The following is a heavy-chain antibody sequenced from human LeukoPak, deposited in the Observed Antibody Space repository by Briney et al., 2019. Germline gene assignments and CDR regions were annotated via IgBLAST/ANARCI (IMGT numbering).Heavy chain of an antibody. CDR3: AKAVRPPVAGSSAFDI. CDR2: ISCDSGSI. CDR1: GFPLEDYA. V-gene: IGHV3-9*03. Sequence: SLSLSRLGSGFPLEDYAMHLVRQAPGKGLGGVSGISCDSGSIGYAASVKGRFTISGDNAKNSLYLQMNSLRAEDMAVYYCAKAVRPPVAGSSAFDIWGQGTMATVSS. J-gene: IGHJ3*02. D-gene: IGHD6-19*01.